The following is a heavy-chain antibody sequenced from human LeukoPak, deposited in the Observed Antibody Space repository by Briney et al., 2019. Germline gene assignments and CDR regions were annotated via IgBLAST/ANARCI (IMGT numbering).Heavy chain of an antibody. Sequence: PGGSLRLSCAASGFTFSSYAMSWVRQAPGKGLEWVSAISGSGGSTYYADSVKGRFTISRDNSKNTLYPQMNSLRAEDTAVYYCAKDPDYYGSGSHNWFDPWGQGTLVTVSS. V-gene: IGHV3-23*01. J-gene: IGHJ5*02. CDR1: GFTFSSYA. D-gene: IGHD3-10*01. CDR2: ISGSGGST. CDR3: AKDPDYYGSGSHNWFDP.